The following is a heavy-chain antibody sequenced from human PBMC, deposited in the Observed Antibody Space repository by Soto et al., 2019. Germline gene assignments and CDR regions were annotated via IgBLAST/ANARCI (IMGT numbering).Heavy chain of an antibody. CDR2: ISNDGSST. CDR3: ARDTYYYDSSDHFSADAFDI. V-gene: IGHV3-74*01. Sequence: EVQLVESGGGLVQPGGSLRLSCAASGFTSSSYWIHWVRQAPGKGLVWVSRISNDGSSTNYADSVKGRFTISRDNAKNTVYQQMNSLRAEDTAVYYCARDTYYYDSSDHFSADAFDIWGQGTMVTVSS. J-gene: IGHJ3*02. CDR1: GFTSSSYW. D-gene: IGHD3-22*01.